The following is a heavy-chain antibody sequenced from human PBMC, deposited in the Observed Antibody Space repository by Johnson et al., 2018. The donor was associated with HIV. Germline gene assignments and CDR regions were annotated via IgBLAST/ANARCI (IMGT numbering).Heavy chain of an antibody. CDR2: ISYDGSNK. D-gene: IGHD3-16*01. Sequence: QVQLVESGGGVVQPGGSLRLSCAAYGFTFSAYALHWVRRAPGKGLEWVAIISYDGSNKYYADSVKCLLPISRHNSKHTLDLQMKSLRAEDTAVYYCAKKGGHYFTSHDAFDIWGQGTVVTVSS. J-gene: IGHJ3*02. CDR3: AKKGGHYFTSHDAFDI. V-gene: IGHV3-30-3*02. CDR1: GFTFSAYA.